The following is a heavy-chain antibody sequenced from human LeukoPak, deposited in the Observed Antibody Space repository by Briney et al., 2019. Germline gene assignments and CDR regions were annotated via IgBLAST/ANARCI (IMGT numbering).Heavy chain of an antibody. V-gene: IGHV3-30*14. CDR3: AKELAVADMFDF. D-gene: IGHD6-19*01. CDR2: TSYDGTTS. Sequence: GGSLRLSCVASGYTFTNFAIYWVRQAPGKGLEWVAVTSYDGTTSYYADSVEGRFTISRDNSKNTLYLQLNNLRADDTAFYYCAKELAVADMFDFWGQGTLVTVSS. J-gene: IGHJ4*02. CDR1: GYTFTNFA.